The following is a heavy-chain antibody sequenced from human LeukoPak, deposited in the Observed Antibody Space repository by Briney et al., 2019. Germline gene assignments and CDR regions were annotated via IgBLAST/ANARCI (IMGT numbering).Heavy chain of an antibody. V-gene: IGHV3-74*01. CDR2: INSDGXXX. Sequence: GGSLRLSXXASGFTFSXXXXXXXXQXPXXXXXXXXXINSDGXXXXXADSXXXXXXXSRDNAKNTLYLQMNSLRAEXTAVYYCSRDWDPNSYYYGMDVWGQGTTVTVSS. CDR1: GFTFSXXX. CDR3: SRDWDPNSYYYGMDV. D-gene: IGHD1-26*01. J-gene: IGHJ6*02.